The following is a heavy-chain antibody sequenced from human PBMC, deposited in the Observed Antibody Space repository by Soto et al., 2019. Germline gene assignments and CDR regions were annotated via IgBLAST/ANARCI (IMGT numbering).Heavy chain of an antibody. V-gene: IGHV3-30*03. J-gene: IGHJ6*02. CDR1: GFTFSSYS. Sequence: GGSLRLSCAASGFTFSSYSMNWVRQAPGKGLEWAAAITYGGSNTYYADSVKGRFTISRDNSKNTLYLQMNSLRAEDTAVYYCARTPGIVGATLYYYYYGMDVWGQGTTVTV. CDR3: ARTPGIVGATLYYYYYGMDV. CDR2: ITYGGSNT. D-gene: IGHD1-26*01.